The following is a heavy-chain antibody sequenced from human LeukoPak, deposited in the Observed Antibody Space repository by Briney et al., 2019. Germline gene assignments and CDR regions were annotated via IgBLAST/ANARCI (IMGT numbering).Heavy chain of an antibody. Sequence: GGSLRLSCAASGFTVSSNYMTWVRQAPGKGLEWVSVIYGGGSTFYADSVKGRFTISRDNSKNTLYLQMNSLRAEDTAVYYCAREAYFDYWGQGTLVTVSS. V-gene: IGHV3-66*01. CDR1: GFTVSSNY. J-gene: IGHJ4*02. CDR2: IYGGGST. CDR3: AREAYFDY.